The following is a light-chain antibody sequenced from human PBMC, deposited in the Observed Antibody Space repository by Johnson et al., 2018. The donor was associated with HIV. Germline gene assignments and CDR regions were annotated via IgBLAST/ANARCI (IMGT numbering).Light chain of an antibody. Sequence: QSVLTQPPSVSAAPGQKVTISCSGSSSNIGNNYVSWYQQLPGTAPKLLIYDNNKRPSGIPDRFSGSKSGTSVTLGITVLQTGDEADYYCGTWDSSLSGVFGTGTKVTVL. V-gene: IGLV1-51*01. CDR1: SSNIGNNY. CDR2: DNN. J-gene: IGLJ1*01. CDR3: GTWDSSLSGV.